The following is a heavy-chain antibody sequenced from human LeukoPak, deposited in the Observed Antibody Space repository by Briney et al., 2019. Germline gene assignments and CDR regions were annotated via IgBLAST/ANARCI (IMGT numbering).Heavy chain of an antibody. J-gene: IGHJ4*02. V-gene: IGHV1-2*04. CDR1: GYTFTSYA. CDR3: ARGAEPAYCGGDCYPIYYFDY. Sequence: ASVKVSCKASGYTFTSYAMHWVRQAPGQRLEWMGWINPNSGGTNYAQKFQGWVTMTGDTSISTAYMELSRLRSDDTAVYYCARGAEPAYCGGDCYPIYYFDYWGQGTLVTVSS. CDR2: INPNSGGT. D-gene: IGHD2-21*02.